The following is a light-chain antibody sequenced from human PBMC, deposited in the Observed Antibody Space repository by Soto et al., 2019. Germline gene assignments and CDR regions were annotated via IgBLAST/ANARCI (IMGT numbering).Light chain of an antibody. V-gene: IGLV2-14*03. J-gene: IGLJ1*01. CDR1: SSDVGGYNY. CDR3: SSYTSSSTLLYV. Sequence: QSVLTQPASVSGSPGQSITISCTGTSSDVGGYNYVSWYQQHPGKAPKLMIYDVSNRPSGVSNRFSGSKSGNTASLTISGLQAEDEGDYYCSSYTSSSTLLYVFGTGTKLTVL. CDR2: DVS.